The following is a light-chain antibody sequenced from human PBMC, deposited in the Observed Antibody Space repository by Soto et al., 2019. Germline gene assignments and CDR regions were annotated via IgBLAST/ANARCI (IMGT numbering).Light chain of an antibody. CDR3: ISYTSDDVRYV. V-gene: IGLV2-14*02. Sequence: QSVLTQPASVSGSPGQSITISCTGTSSDVGTYDLVSWYQHHPGAAPKLIIYEATRRPSGISNRFSGSKSGNTASLTISGLQSEDEADYYCISYTSDDVRYVFGTGTKLTVL. CDR2: EAT. J-gene: IGLJ1*01. CDR1: SSDVGTYDL.